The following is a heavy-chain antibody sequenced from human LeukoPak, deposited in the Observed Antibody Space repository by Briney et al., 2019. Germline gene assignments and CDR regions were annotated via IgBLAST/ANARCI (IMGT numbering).Heavy chain of an antibody. Sequence: QAGGSLRLSCAAWGHTVITNYMTWVRQAPGKGLEWVSVLYSDGNTKYADSVQGRFTISRDNSKNTLYLEMNSLSPDDTAVYYCARGVEPLAANTLAYWGQGTLVTVSS. D-gene: IGHD1-14*01. J-gene: IGHJ4*02. CDR1: GHTVITNY. V-gene: IGHV3-53*01. CDR3: ARGVEPLAANTLAY. CDR2: LYSDGNT.